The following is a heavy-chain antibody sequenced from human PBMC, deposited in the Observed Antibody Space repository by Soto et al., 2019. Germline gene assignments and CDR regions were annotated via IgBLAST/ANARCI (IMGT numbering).Heavy chain of an antibody. CDR2: ISSSSSYI. V-gene: IGHV3-21*01. CDR3: ARDHSSGGWRGSDYYGMDV. J-gene: IGHJ6*02. CDR1: GFTFSSYS. D-gene: IGHD6-19*01. Sequence: EVQLVESGGGLVKPGGSLRLSCAASGFTFSSYSMNWVRQAPGKGLEWVSSISSSSSYIYYADSVKGRFTISRDNAKNSLYLQMNSLRAEDTAVYYCARDHSSGGWRGSDYYGMDVWGQGTTVTVSS.